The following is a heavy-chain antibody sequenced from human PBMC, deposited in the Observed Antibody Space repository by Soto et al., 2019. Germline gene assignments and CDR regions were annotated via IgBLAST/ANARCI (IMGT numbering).Heavy chain of an antibody. Sequence: QVQLVQSGAEVKKPGSSVKVSCKASGGTFSSYAISWVRQAPGQGLEWMGGVIPIFGTANYAEKFQGRGTITTHESTSTAYMELGSSRSEDTAEYYCAGNDCCSGSMARSRYYYYGMDVWGQRTTVTVAS. CDR3: AGNDCCSGSMARSRYYYYGMDV. D-gene: IGHD3-3*01. V-gene: IGHV1-69*01. CDR1: GGTFSSYA. CDR2: VIPIFGTA. J-gene: IGHJ6*02.